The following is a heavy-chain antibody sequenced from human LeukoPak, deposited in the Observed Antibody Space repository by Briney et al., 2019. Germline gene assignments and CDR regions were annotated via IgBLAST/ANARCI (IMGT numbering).Heavy chain of an antibody. J-gene: IGHJ4*02. CDR1: GFSLSTSGVG. CDR3: VHSCGGGNSAYFDY. CDR2: IYWDDDE. V-gene: IGHV2-5*02. Sequence: RKSGPTLVNPTQTLTLTCTFSGFSLSTSGVGVGWIRQPPGKALEWLAVIYWDDDERYSPSLKSRLTITKDTSKNQVVLTMTNMDPVDTATYYCVHSCGGGNSAYFDYWGQGTLVTVSS. D-gene: IGHD4-23*01.